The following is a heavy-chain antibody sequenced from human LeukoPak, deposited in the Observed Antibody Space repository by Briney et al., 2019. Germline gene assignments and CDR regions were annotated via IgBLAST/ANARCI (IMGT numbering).Heavy chain of an antibody. CDR2: IYYSGST. D-gene: IGHD3-22*01. CDR1: GYSISSGYY. V-gene: IGHV4-38-2*02. CDR3: ARGSYYYDSSGYIPFDY. Sequence: PSETLSLTCTVSGYSISSGYYWGWIRQPPGKGLEWIGYIYYSGSTNYNPSLKSRVTISVDTSKNQFSLKLSSVTAADTAVYYCARGSYYYDSSGYIPFDYWGQGTLVTVSS. J-gene: IGHJ4*02.